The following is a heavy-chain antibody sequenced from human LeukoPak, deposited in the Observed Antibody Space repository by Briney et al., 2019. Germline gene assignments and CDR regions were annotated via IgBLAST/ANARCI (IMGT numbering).Heavy chain of an antibody. V-gene: IGHV5-51*01. CDR3: ARQRASIAAPFYYYGMDV. CDR1: GYSFTSYW. J-gene: IGHJ6*02. D-gene: IGHD6-6*01. Sequence: GESLKISCKGSGYSFTSYWIGWVRQMPGKGLEWMGIIYPGDSDTRYSPSFQGQVTISADKSISTAYLQWSSLKASDTAMYYCARQRASIAAPFYYYGMDVWGQGTTVTVSS. CDR2: IYPGDSDT.